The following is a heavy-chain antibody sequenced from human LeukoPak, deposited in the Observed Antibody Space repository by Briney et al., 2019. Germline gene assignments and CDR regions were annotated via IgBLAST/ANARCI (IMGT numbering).Heavy chain of an antibody. D-gene: IGHD3-16*01. CDR2: IIQDGNEK. CDR3: AREGASKISHAFDI. Sequence: PGGSLRLSCAVSGFPFSTYWMTWVRQAPGKGLEWVANIIQDGNEKFYVGSVKGRFTISRAHAKNSLYLQMNSLRAEDTAVYYCAREGASKISHAFDIWGQGTMVTVSS. CDR1: GFPFSTYW. V-gene: IGHV3-7*01. J-gene: IGHJ3*02.